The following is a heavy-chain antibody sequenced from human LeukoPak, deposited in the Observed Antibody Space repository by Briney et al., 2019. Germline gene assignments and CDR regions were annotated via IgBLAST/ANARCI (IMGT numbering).Heavy chain of an antibody. Sequence: PGGSLRLSCAASGFTFSNSPMSWARQAPGKGLEWVSGISGGGGTSYYAESVKGRFTISRDNSKNTFYLQMNSLRAEDTAVYYCAKDRTSSPGAYWGQGTLVTVSS. CDR2: ISGGGGTS. V-gene: IGHV3-23*01. CDR1: GFTFSNSP. J-gene: IGHJ4*02. CDR3: AKDRTSSPGAY. D-gene: IGHD6-6*01.